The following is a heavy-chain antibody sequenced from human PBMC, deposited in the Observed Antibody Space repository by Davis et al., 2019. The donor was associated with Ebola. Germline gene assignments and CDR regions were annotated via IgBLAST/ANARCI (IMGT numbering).Heavy chain of an antibody. CDR3: VGGSVGARLNY. CDR1: DGSFSDYY. V-gene: IGHV4-34*01. CDR2: INQSGSI. Sequence: PSETLSLTCAVHDGSFSDYYWTWIRQPPGKGLAWIGEINQSGSINYNPSLKSRVTMSVDTSKNQFSLTLNSVTAADTAIYYCVGGSVGARLNYWGPGTLVTVSS. J-gene: IGHJ4*02. D-gene: IGHD6-6*01.